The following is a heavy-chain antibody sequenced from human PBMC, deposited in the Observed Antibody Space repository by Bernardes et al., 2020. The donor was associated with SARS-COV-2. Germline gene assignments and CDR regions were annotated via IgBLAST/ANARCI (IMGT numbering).Heavy chain of an antibody. D-gene: IGHD2-2*02. CDR3: ARDSIVVVPAAIPQNTAMGYYYYYGMDV. V-gene: IGHV3-30-3*01. CDR1: GFTFSSYA. CDR2: ISYDGSNK. J-gene: IGHJ6*02. Sequence: GGSLRLSCAASGFTFSSYAMHWVRQAPGKGLEWVAVISYDGSNKYYADSVKGRFTISRDNSKNTLYLQMNSLRAEDTAVYYCARDSIVVVPAAIPQNTAMGYYYYYGMDVWGQGTTVTVSS.